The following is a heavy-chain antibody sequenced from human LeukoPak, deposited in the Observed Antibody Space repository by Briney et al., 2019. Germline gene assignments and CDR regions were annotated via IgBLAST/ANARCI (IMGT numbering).Heavy chain of an antibody. J-gene: IGHJ6*02. Sequence: PSETLSLTCTVSGGSISSYYWSWIRQPAGKGLEWIGRIYTSGSTNYNPSLKSRVTISVDTSKNQFSLKLSSVTAADTAVYYCARDLPGAVYYGMDVWGQGTTVTVSS. V-gene: IGHV4-4*07. CDR2: IYTSGST. CDR1: GGSISSYY. D-gene: IGHD3-10*01. CDR3: ARDLPGAVYYGMDV.